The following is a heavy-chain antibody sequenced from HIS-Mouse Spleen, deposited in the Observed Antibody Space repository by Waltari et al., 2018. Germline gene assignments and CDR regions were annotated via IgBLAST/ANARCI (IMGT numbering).Heavy chain of an antibody. CDR3: AREIPYSSSWYDWYFDL. Sequence: QLQLQVSGPGLVKPSETLSLSCTSPGGSIRRRSYYCGWIRQPPGKGLEWIGSIYYSGSTYYNPSLKSRVTISVDTSKNQFSLKLSSVTAADTAVYYCAREIPYSSSWYDWYFDLWGRGTLVTVSS. CDR2: IYYSGST. J-gene: IGHJ2*01. V-gene: IGHV4-39*07. D-gene: IGHD6-13*01. CDR1: GGSIRRRSYY.